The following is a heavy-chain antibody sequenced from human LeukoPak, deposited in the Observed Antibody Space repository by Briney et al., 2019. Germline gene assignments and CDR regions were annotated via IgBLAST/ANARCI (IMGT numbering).Heavy chain of an antibody. V-gene: IGHV3-23*01. D-gene: IGHD6-13*01. J-gene: IGHJ1*01. Sequence: AGGSLRLSCAASGFTFSSYAMSWVRQAPGKGLEWVSAISGSGGSTYYADSVKGRFTISRDNSKNTLYLQMNSLRAEDTAVYYCARDWPTIAAAGTIPEYFQHWGQGTLVTVSS. CDR2: ISGSGGST. CDR3: ARDWPTIAAAGTIPEYFQH. CDR1: GFTFSSYA.